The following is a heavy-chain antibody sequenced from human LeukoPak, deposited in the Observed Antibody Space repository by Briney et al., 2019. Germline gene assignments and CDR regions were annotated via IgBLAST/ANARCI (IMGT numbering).Heavy chain of an antibody. CDR2: ISGSGGST. CDR3: ARWVTSPHFGLGV. D-gene: IGHD2-21*02. Sequence: GGSLRLSCAASGFTFSSYAMSWVRQAPGKGLEWVSGISGSGGSTYYADSVKGRFTISRDNAKNSLFLQMNGLGGEDTAVYYCARWVTSPHFGLGVWGQGTTVTVSS. V-gene: IGHV3-23*01. J-gene: IGHJ6*02. CDR1: GFTFSSYA.